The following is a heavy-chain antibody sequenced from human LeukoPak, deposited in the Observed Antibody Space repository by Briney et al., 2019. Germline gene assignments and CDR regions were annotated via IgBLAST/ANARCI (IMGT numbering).Heavy chain of an antibody. Sequence: ASVTVSCKASGYTFTSYGISWVRQAPGQGGEWMGWITAYNDNTNYAQKLQGRVTMTTDTSTSTAYMELRSLRSDDTAVYYCARALLWFEEPSHIDYWGQGTLVTASS. D-gene: IGHD3-10*01. J-gene: IGHJ4*02. V-gene: IGHV1-18*01. CDR3: ARALLWFEEPSHIDY. CDR2: ITAYNDNT. CDR1: GYTFTSYG.